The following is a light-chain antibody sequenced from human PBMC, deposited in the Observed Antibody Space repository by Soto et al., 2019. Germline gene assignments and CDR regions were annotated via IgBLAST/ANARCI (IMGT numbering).Light chain of an antibody. V-gene: IGKV3-11*01. Sequence: EIVLTQSPATLSLSPGERATLSCRASQSVSSYLAWYQQKPGQAPRLLLNDASNRATGIPARFSGSGSGTDFPLTISSLEPEDFAVYYCQQRRHWRRTFGQGTKVEIK. CDR3: QQRRHWRRT. J-gene: IGKJ1*01. CDR1: QSVSSY. CDR2: DAS.